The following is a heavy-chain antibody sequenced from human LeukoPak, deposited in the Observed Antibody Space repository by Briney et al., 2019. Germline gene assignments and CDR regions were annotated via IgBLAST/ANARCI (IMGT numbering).Heavy chain of an antibody. CDR1: GFTVSSNY. CDR2: IYSGGST. Sequence: GGSLRLSCAASGFTVSSNYMSWVRQAPGKGLEWVSIIYSGGSTYYADSVKGRFTISRDNSKNTLYLQMNSVRAEDTAVYYCARESASRGFFDPWGQGTLVTVSS. V-gene: IGHV3-53*01. J-gene: IGHJ5*02. D-gene: IGHD2-2*01. CDR3: ARESASRGFFDP.